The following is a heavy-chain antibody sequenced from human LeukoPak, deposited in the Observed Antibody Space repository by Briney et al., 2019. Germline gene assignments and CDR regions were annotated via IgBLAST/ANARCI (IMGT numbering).Heavy chain of an antibody. D-gene: IGHD6-13*01. V-gene: IGHV4-30-2*01. J-gene: IGHJ5*02. CDR1: GGSISSGGYY. CDR3: AREEDIAAAVGPDWFDP. Sequence: SQTLSLTCTVSGGSISSGGYYWSWIRQPPGKGLEWIGYIYHSGSTYYNPSLKSRVTISVDRSKNQFSLKLSSVTAADTAVYYCAREEDIAAAVGPDWFDPWGQGTLVTVSS. CDR2: IYHSGST.